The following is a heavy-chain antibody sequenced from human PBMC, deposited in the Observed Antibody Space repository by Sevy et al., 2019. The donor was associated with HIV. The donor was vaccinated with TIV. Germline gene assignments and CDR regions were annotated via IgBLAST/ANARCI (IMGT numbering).Heavy chain of an antibody. V-gene: IGHV3-23*01. CDR1: GFTFSNYA. D-gene: IGHD5-18*01. J-gene: IGHJ4*02. Sequence: GGSLRLSCGASGFTFSNYAMSWVRQAPGKGLEWVSGISGSVDDTYYAYSVKGRFTVSRDNSKNTLYLQMNSLRAEDTAVYYCAKDSGDDNYGLFDYWGQGTLVTVSS. CDR2: ISGSVDDT. CDR3: AKDSGDDNYGLFDY.